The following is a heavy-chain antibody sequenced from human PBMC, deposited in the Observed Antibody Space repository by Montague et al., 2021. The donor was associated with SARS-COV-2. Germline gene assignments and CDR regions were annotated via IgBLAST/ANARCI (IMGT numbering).Heavy chain of an antibody. CDR1: GGSFSGYY. V-gene: IGHV4-34*01. CDR2: INHSGRP. Sequence: SETLSLTCAVYGGSFSGYYWNWIRQPPGKGLAWIGEINHSGRPNYNPSLKSRVTMSLDTSKNQFSLKLSSVTAADTAVYFCARGFRTVEMPTISFDYWGQ. D-gene: IGHD5-24*01. J-gene: IGHJ4*02. CDR3: ARGFRTVEMPTISFDY.